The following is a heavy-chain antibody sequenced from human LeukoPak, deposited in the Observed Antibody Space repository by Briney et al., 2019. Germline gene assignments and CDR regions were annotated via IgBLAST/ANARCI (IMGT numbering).Heavy chain of an antibody. CDR3: AKDVVTMIVVVITPPDY. CDR2: ISYDGSNK. CDR1: GFTFSSYG. Sequence: PGGSLRLSCAASGFTFSSYGMHWVRQAPGKGLEWVAVISYDGSNKYYADSVRGRFTISRDNSKNTLYLQMNSLRAEDTAVYYCAKDVVTMIVVVITPPDYWGQGTLVTVSS. V-gene: IGHV3-30*18. D-gene: IGHD3-22*01. J-gene: IGHJ4*02.